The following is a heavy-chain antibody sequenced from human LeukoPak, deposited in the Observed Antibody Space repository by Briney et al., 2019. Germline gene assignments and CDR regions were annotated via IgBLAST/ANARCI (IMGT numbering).Heavy chain of an antibody. Sequence: SETLSLTCTVSGGSISSSSHYWGWIRQPPGKGLEWIGSIYYSGSTYYNPSLKSRVTISVDTSKNQFSLKLSSVTAADTAVYYWAFGTQGGIDYWGREPWSPSPQ. J-gene: IGHJ4*02. V-gene: IGHV4-39*07. CDR2: IYYSGST. CDR1: GGSISSSSHY. D-gene: IGHD3-10*01. CDR3: AFGTQGGIDY.